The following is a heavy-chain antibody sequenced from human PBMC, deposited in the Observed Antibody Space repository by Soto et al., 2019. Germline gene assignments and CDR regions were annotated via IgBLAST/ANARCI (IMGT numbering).Heavy chain of an antibody. CDR1: GGSITNTNW. CDR2: INHSGST. Sequence: LRETLSLTCAVSGGSITNTNWWTWVRQPPGKGLEWIGEINHSGSTNYNPSLKSRVTISIDKPKNQFSLKLISVTAADTAVYYCALGTGYYYHYGIDVWGQGTTVTVSS. CDR3: ALGTGYYYHYGIDV. D-gene: IGHD1-1*01. J-gene: IGHJ6*02. V-gene: IGHV4-4*03.